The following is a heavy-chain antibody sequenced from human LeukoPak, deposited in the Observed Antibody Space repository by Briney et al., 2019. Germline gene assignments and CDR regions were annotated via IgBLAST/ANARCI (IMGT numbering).Heavy chain of an antibody. J-gene: IGHJ4*02. CDR2: IGTAGDT. CDR1: EFTFSWYD. V-gene: IGHV3-13*03. Sequence: GGSLRLSCAACEFTFSWYDMHWVRQPTGKGLEWVSPIGTAGDTCYPGSVKGQFTISRESAKNSLCLPMNSLRAGDTAVYYCVRQNYDFWSGYIVYWGQGTLVTVSS. D-gene: IGHD3-3*01. CDR3: VRQNYDFWSGYIVY.